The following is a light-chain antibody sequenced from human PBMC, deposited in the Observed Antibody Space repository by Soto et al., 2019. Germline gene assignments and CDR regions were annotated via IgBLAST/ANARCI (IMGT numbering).Light chain of an antibody. J-gene: IGKJ3*01. CDR2: DAS. CDR3: QQRYNWPLT. CDR1: QSVGSY. Sequence: EIVLTQSPATLSLSPGESGTLSCRASQSVGSYLAWYQQRPGQTPRLLIYDASNRASDIPARFSGSGSGTDFTLTTSSLEPEDFAVYYCQQRYNWPLTFGPGTKVDIK. V-gene: IGKV3-11*01.